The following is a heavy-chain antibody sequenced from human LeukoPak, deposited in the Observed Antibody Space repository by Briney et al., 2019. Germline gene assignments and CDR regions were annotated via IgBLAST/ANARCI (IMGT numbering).Heavy chain of an antibody. CDR1: GGTFSSYA. V-gene: IGHV1-69*13. CDR2: IIPIFGTA. J-gene: IGHJ4*02. CDR3: ARDSRLSSGYYDSSGYSLDY. Sequence: SVKVSCKASGGTFSSYAISWVRQAPGQGLEWMGGIIPIFGTASYAQKFQGRVTITADESTSTAYMELSSLRSEDTAVYYCARDSRLSSGYYDSSGYSLDYWGQGTLVTVSS. D-gene: IGHD3-22*01.